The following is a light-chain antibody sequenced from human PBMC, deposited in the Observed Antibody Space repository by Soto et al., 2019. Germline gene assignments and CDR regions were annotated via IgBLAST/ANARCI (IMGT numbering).Light chain of an antibody. V-gene: IGKV3-20*01. CDR1: QRISSVY. CDR2: GAS. CDR3: QQYGRSPPGFT. J-gene: IGKJ3*01. Sequence: DIVLTQSPGNLSLTPGEGSTLFCRASQRISSVYLAWYQQKPGQAPRLLIYGASFRATGIPDRFSGSGSGTDFTLTISRLEPEDFEVYYCQQYGRSPPGFTFGPVTTVDMK.